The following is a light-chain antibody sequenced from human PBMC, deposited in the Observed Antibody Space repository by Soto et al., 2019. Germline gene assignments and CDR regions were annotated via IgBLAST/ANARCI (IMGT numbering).Light chain of an antibody. J-gene: IGKJ2*01. Sequence: EIVLTQSPATLSLSPGERATLSCGASQSVSSNYLAWYQQKPGQAPRLLIYAASSRATGVPDRFSGSGSGTDFTLTISRMEHEDLAVYYCQQYGSSPRYTFGQGIKLEIK. CDR1: QSVSSNY. V-gene: IGKV3-20*01. CDR3: QQYGSSPRYT. CDR2: AAS.